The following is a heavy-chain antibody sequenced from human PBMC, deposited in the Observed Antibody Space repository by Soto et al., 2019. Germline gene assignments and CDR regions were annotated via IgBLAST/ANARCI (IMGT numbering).Heavy chain of an antibody. CDR2: ISESGIST. CDR1: GFTFDNYA. CDR3: AKHGPLGTIIVVITRFQY. Sequence: EVQLLESGGGLVQPGGSLRLSCAASGFTFDNYAMSWVRQAPGKGLEWVSSISESGISTYYADYVKGRFTISRDNSKNTLYLQMISLRVEDKAVYYCAKHGPLGTIIVVITRFQYWGQGTLVTVSS. V-gene: IGHV3-23*01. D-gene: IGHD3-22*01. J-gene: IGHJ4*02.